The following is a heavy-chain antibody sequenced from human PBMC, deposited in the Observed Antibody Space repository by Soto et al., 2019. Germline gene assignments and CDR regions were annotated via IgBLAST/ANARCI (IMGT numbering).Heavy chain of an antibody. CDR3: AKDLTTRQTQRGGYYFDY. J-gene: IGHJ4*02. D-gene: IGHD2-15*01. Sequence: PGGSLRLSCAASGFTFSSYAMSWVRQAPGKGLEWVSAISGSGGSTYYADSVKGRFTISRDNSKNTLYLQMNSLRAEDTAVYYCAKDLTTRQTQRGGYYFDYWGQGTLVTVS. CDR2: ISGSGGST. CDR1: GFTFSSYA. V-gene: IGHV3-23*01.